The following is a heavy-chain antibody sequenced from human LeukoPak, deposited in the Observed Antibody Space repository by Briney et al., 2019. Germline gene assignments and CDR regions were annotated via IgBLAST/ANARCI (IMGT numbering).Heavy chain of an antibody. V-gene: IGHV3-30-3*01. J-gene: IGHJ4*02. CDR3: ARDLNYDILTAYYFDY. CDR1: GFTFSSYA. CDR2: ITYDGSNK. D-gene: IGHD3-9*01. Sequence: GRSLRLSCAASGFTFSSYAMHWVRQAPGKGLEWVAVITYDGSNKYYADSVKGRFTISRDNSKNTLYLQMNSLRAEDTAVYYCARDLNYDILTAYYFDYWGQGTLVTVSS.